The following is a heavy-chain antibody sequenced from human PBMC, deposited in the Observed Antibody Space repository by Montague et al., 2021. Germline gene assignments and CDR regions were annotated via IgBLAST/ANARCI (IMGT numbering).Heavy chain of an antibody. CDR3: ARYVHTSKYSGTNYLSRQYGLDV. CDR2: INHSGST. CDR1: GGSFSGHY. V-gene: IGHV4-34*01. J-gene: IGHJ6*02. Sequence: SETLSLTCAVYGGSFSGHYWSWIRQPPGKGLEWIGEINHSGSTHYNPSLKSRVTMSVDTSKNQFSLNLSSVTAADTAVYYCARYVHTSKYSGTNYLSRQYGLDVWGQGTTVPVSS. D-gene: IGHD1-26*01.